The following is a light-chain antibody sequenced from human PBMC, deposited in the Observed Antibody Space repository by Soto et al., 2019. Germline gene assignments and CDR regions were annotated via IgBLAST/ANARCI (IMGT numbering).Light chain of an antibody. Sequence: QAVVTQPPSVSGAPGQRVTISCTGSSSNIGAGFDVHWYQQFPGIAPKLLIYRNTIRPSGVPDRFSGSKSGTSASLAITGLQAEDEADYYCQSFWVFGGGTTLTVL. CDR2: RNT. CDR3: QSFWV. J-gene: IGLJ2*01. V-gene: IGLV1-40*01. CDR1: SSNIGAGFD.